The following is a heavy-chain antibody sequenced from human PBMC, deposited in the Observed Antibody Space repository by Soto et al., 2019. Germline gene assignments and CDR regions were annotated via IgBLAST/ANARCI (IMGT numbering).Heavy chain of an antibody. CDR3: ARDRFGQLWLRGDY. CDR1: GFTFSSYA. V-gene: IGHV3-30-3*01. Sequence: QVQLVESGGGVVQPGRSLRLSCAASGFTFSSYAMHWVRQAPGKGLEWVAVISYDGSNKYYADSVKGRFTISRDNSKNTLYLQMNSLRVEDTAVYYCARDRFGQLWLRGDYWGQGTLVTVSS. CDR2: ISYDGSNK. J-gene: IGHJ4*02. D-gene: IGHD5-18*01.